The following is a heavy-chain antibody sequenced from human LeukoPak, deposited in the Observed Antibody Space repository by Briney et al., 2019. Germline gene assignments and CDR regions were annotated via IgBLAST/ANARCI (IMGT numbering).Heavy chain of an antibody. CDR2: ISGSGGST. V-gene: IGHV3-23*01. Sequence: PGGSLRLSCAASGFTFSSYAMSWVRQAPGKGLEWVSAISGSGGSTYYADSVKGRFTISRDNSKNTLYLQMNSLRAEDTAVYYCAKDRRAHYYDSSGYPFQHWGQGTLVTVSS. J-gene: IGHJ1*01. CDR3: AKDRRAHYYDSSGYPFQH. CDR1: GFTFSSYA. D-gene: IGHD3-22*01.